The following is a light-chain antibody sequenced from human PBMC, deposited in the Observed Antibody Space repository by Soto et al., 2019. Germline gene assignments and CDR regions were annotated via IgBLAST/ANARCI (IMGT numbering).Light chain of an antibody. J-gene: IGLJ1*01. V-gene: IGLV2-8*01. CDR3: SSYAGNKNV. CDR2: EVS. Sequence: QSVLTQPPSASGSPGQSVTISCTGTSSDVGGYNYVSWYQQHPGKAPKLMIYEVSKRPSGVPDRFSGSKSGNTASLTVSGLQAEGEADYYCSSYAGNKNVFGTGTKVTVL. CDR1: SSDVGGYNY.